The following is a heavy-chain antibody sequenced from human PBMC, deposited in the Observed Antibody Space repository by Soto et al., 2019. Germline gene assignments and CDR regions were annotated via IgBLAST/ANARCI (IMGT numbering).Heavy chain of an antibody. Sequence: EVQLVESGGGLVQPGESLKLSCAASGFTLSGSAVHWVRQASGKGLEWVGRIRRKTHSYATEYIASVKGRFTMSRDDSNNTAYLQMNGLKTDDTAVYYCTRSGGSYSFGYWGQGTLVTVSS. V-gene: IGHV3-73*02. D-gene: IGHD1-26*01. J-gene: IGHJ4*02. CDR2: IRRKTHSYAT. CDR3: TRSGGSYSFGY. CDR1: GFTLSGSA.